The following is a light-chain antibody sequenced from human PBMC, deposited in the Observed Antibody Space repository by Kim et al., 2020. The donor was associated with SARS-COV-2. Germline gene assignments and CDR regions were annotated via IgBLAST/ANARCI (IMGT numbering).Light chain of an antibody. CDR1: DSGRKS. V-gene: IGLV3-21*04. CDR3: QVWDRGSDQWV. CDR2: YDS. Sequence: APGMTGWITFGGKDSGRKSVQWDRRKPGQAPVGVMYYDSGGPSGIPERFSGSKWGNTAALAISKVEAGDEGNFYCQVWDRGSDQWVFGEGNQLTVL. J-gene: IGLJ3*02.